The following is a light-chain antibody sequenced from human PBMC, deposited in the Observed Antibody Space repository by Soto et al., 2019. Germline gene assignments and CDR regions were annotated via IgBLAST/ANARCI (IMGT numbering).Light chain of an antibody. CDR3: SSYTSSSTLV. Sequence: QSALTQPASVSGSPGQSLTISCTGTSIDVGGYNYVSWYQQHPGKAPKLMIYEVSNRPSGVSNRFSGSKSGNTASLTISGIPAEDEADYYCSSYTSSSTLVFGGGTKVTVL. CDR2: EVS. CDR1: SIDVGGYNY. J-gene: IGLJ2*01. V-gene: IGLV2-14*01.